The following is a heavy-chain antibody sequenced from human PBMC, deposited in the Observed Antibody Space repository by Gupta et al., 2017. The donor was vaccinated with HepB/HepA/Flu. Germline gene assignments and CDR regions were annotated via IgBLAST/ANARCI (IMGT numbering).Heavy chain of an antibody. J-gene: IGHJ5*02. CDR2: INHSGST. Sequence: QVQLQQWGAGLLKPSETLSLPCAVYGGSFSGYYWSWIRQPPGKGLEWIGEINHSGSTNYNPSLKSRVTISVDTSKNQFSLKLSSVTAADTAVYYCARKRSVVVPAAQPNWFDPWGQGTLVTGSS. D-gene: IGHD2-2*01. V-gene: IGHV4-34*01. CDR1: GGSFSGYY. CDR3: ARKRSVVVPAAQPNWFDP.